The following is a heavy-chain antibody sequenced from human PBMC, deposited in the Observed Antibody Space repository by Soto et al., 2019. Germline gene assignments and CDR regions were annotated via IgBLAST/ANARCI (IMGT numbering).Heavy chain of an antibody. D-gene: IGHD6-13*01. J-gene: IGHJ5*02. V-gene: IGHV3-33*01. CDR3: ASDGLPGISYNWFDP. Sequence: QPGGSLRLSCAASGFTFSSYGMHWVRQAPGKGLEWVAVIWNDGSNKYYADSVKGRFTISRDNSKNTLYLQMNSLRAEDTAVYYCASDGLPGISYNWFDPWGQGTLVTVSS. CDR1: GFTFSSYG. CDR2: IWNDGSNK.